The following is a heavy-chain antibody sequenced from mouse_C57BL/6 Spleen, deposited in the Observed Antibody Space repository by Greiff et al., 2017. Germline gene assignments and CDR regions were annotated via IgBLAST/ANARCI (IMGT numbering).Heavy chain of an antibody. CDR3: ARVSGTLGYFDV. Sequence: DVKLQESGPGLVKPSQSLSLTCSVTGYSITSGYYWNWIRQFPGNKLEWMGYISYDGSNNYNPSLKNRISITRDTSKNQFFLKLNSVTTEDTATYYCARVSGTLGYFDVWGTGTTLTVSS. CDR2: ISYDGSN. CDR1: GYSITSGYY. D-gene: IGHD4-1*01. V-gene: IGHV3-6*01. J-gene: IGHJ1*03.